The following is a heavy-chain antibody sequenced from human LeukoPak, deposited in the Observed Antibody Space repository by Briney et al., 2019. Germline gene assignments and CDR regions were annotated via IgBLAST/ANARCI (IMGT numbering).Heavy chain of an antibody. CDR2: INPNSGDA. Sequence: ASVKVSCKASGYTFTGYYMHWLRQAPGQGLEFMGWINPNSGDANYAQKFQGRVTMTRDTSISTAYMELSSLRSDDTAVYYCAKDLNASNDFDSGGLRFDPWGQGTLVTVSS. J-gene: IGHJ5*02. CDR1: GYTFTGYY. V-gene: IGHV1-2*02. D-gene: IGHD2-21*02. CDR3: AKDLNASNDFDSGGLRFDP.